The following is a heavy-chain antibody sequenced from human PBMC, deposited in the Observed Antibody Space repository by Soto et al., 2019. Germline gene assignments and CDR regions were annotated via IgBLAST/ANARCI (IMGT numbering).Heavy chain of an antibody. Sequence: QVQLVESGGGVVQPGRSLRLSCAASGFTFSSYGMHWVRQAPGKGLEWVAVISYDGSNKYYADSVKGRFTISRDNSKNTLYLQMNSLRAEDTAVYYCAKGTYYYDSTGYYSSFDYWGQGTLFTVS. CDR2: ISYDGSNK. D-gene: IGHD3-22*01. CDR3: AKGTYYYDSTGYYSSFDY. J-gene: IGHJ4*02. CDR1: GFTFSSYG. V-gene: IGHV3-30*18.